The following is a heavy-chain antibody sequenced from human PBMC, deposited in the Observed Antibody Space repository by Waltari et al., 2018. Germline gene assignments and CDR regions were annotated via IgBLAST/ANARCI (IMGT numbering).Heavy chain of an antibody. CDR1: GGSFSGYY. Sequence: QVQLQQWGAGLLKPSETLSLTCAVYGGSFSGYYWSWIRQPPGKGLEWIGEINHSGSTNYNPSLKSRVTISVDTSKNQFSLKLSSVTAADTAVYYCARVVPVAGAYYYYYYMDVWGKGTTVTISS. V-gene: IGHV4-34*01. D-gene: IGHD2-2*01. CDR2: INHSGST. CDR3: ARVVPVAGAYYYYYYMDV. J-gene: IGHJ6*03.